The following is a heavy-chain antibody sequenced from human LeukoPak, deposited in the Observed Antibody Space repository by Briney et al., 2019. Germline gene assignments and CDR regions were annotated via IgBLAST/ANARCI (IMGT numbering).Heavy chain of an antibody. V-gene: IGHV3-7*01. CDR2: IKEDGGKK. Sequence: GGSLRLSCAASGFTISSYWMSWVRQAPGKELEWVANIKEDGGKKYYVDSVKGRFTISRDNAKNSLYLQMNSLRAEDTAVYYCARDGRDGYIDYWGKGTLVTVSS. CDR3: ARDGRDGYIDY. J-gene: IGHJ4*02. CDR1: GFTISSYW. D-gene: IGHD5-24*01.